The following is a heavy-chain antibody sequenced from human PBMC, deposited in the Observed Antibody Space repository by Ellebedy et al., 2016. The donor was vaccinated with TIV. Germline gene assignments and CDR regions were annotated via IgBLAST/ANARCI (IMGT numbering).Heavy chain of an antibody. J-gene: IGHJ5*02. Sequence: GGSLRLSCVSSGFNFNMYWMNWVRQAPGKGLEWVAKIRQEGDEIYYVESVKGRFTISRDNAKNSLFLQMNSLRVEDTAVYYCARRASYGDYAVQVNPWFDPWGQGTLVTVSS. V-gene: IGHV3-7*01. CDR1: GFNFNMYW. D-gene: IGHD4-17*01. CDR2: IRQEGDEI. CDR3: ARRASYGDYAVQVNPWFDP.